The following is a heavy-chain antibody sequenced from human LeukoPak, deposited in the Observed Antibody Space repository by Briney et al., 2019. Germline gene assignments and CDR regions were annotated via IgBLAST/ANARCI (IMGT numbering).Heavy chain of an antibody. CDR3: ARHLYSGSYGRGGYYMDV. V-gene: IGHV3-7*03. CDR1: GFTFSSYW. D-gene: IGHD1-26*01. Sequence: GGSLRLSCAASGFTFSSYWMSWVRQAPGKGLEWVANIKQDGSEKYYVDSVKGRFTISRDNAKNSLYLQMNSLRAEDTAVYYCARHLYSGSYGRGGYYMDVWGKGTTVTVSS. CDR2: IKQDGSEK. J-gene: IGHJ6*03.